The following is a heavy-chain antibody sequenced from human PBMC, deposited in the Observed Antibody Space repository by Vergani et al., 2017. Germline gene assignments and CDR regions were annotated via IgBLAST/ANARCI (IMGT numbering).Heavy chain of an antibody. CDR2: ISSGGGDI. Sequence: EVQLLESGGGLVQPGGSRRLSCAGAGFTFDTYTMAYVRQAPGTGLEWVATISSGGGDIFYADSVKGRFTISRDNSKNTLFLQMNSLKDEDTAVYYCTTAWGGYDLHGEYFQDWGRGTLVSVAS. V-gene: IGHV3-23*01. J-gene: IGHJ1*01. CDR3: TTAWGGYDLHGEYFQD. CDR1: GFTFDTYT. D-gene: IGHD1-20*01.